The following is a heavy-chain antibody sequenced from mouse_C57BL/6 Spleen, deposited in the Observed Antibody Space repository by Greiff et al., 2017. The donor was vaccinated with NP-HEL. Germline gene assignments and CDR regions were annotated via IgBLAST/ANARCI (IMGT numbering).Heavy chain of an antibody. CDR1: GYAFSSSW. D-gene: IGHD3-2*02. CDR3: VATAQATSWFAY. CDR2: IYPGDGDT. V-gene: IGHV1-82*01. Sequence: QVHVKQSGPELVKPGASVKISCKASGYAFSSSWMNWVKQRPGKGLEWIGRIYPGDGDTNYNGKFKGKATLTADKSSSTAYMQLSSLTSEDSAVYFCVATAQATSWFAYWGQGTLVTVSA. J-gene: IGHJ3*01.